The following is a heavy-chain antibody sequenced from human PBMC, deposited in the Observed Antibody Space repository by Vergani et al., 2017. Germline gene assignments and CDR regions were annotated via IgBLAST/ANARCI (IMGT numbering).Heavy chain of an antibody. J-gene: IGHJ4*02. Sequence: QVQLQESGPGLVKPSETLSLTCTVSGGPISSYYWSWIRQPPGKGLEWIGYIYYSGSTNYNPSLKSRVTISVDTSKNQFSLKLSSVTAADTAVYYCARVTMIVPGYYFDYWGQGTLVTVSS. CDR2: IYYSGST. D-gene: IGHD3-22*01. CDR3: ARVTMIVPGYYFDY. V-gene: IGHV4-59*01. CDR1: GGPISSYY.